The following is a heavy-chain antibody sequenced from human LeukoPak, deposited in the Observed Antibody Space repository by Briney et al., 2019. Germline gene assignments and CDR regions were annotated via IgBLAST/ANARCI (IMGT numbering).Heavy chain of an antibody. D-gene: IGHD2-2*01. Sequence: GSSVKVSCKASGGTFSSYAISWVRQAPGQGLEWMGGIIPILGTANYAQKFQGRVTITADESTSTAYMELSSLRSEDTAVYYCARAIIGGYCSSTSCYYYFDYWGQGTLVTVSS. V-gene: IGHV1-69*01. CDR3: ARAIIGGYCSSTSCYYYFDY. CDR2: IIPILGTA. J-gene: IGHJ4*02. CDR1: GGTFSSYA.